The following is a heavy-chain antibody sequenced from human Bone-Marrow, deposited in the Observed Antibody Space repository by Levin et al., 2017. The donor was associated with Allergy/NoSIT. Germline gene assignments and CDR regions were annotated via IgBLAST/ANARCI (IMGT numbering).Heavy chain of an antibody. J-gene: IGHJ4*02. CDR2: IIFGTA. V-gene: IGHV1-69*13. D-gene: IGHD2-15*01. CDR1: GGNFRSYP. Sequence: SVKVSCKASGGNFRSYPINWVRQAPGQGLEWMGGIIFGTASYPQRFQGRVTISADESTNTAYMELNSLTSEDTAVYYCAGDVVVKPFYFDYWGQGPLVTVSS. CDR3: AGDVVVKPFYFDY.